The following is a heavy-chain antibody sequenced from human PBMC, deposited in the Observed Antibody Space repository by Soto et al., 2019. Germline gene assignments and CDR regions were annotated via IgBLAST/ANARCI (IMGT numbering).Heavy chain of an antibody. D-gene: IGHD2-15*01. CDR2: IYYSGST. CDR1: GGSISSGGYY. CDR3: ARLFTPPTRFDY. Sequence: SETLSLTCTVSGGSISSGGYYWSWIRQHPGKGLEWIGYIYYSGSTYYNPSLKSRVTISVDTSKNQFSLKLSSVTAADTAVYYCARLFTPPTRFDYWGQGALVTVSS. V-gene: IGHV4-31*03. J-gene: IGHJ4*02.